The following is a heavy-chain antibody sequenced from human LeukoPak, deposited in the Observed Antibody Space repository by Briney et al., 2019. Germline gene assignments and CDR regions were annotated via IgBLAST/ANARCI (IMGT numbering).Heavy chain of an antibody. J-gene: IGHJ3*02. CDR2: IYYSGST. V-gene: IGHV4-39*07. D-gene: IGHD2-15*01. Sequence: SETLSLTCTVSGGSISSSSYYWGWIRQPPGKGLEWIGSIYYSGSTYYNPSLKSRVTISVDKSKNQFSLKLSSVTAADTAVYYCSYSGGSGTDAFDIWGQGTMVTVSS. CDR1: GGSISSSSYY. CDR3: SYSGGSGTDAFDI.